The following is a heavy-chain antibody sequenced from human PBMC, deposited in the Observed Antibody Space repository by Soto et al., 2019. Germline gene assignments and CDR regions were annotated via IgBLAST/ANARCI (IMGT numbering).Heavy chain of an antibody. D-gene: IGHD6-13*01. Sequence: SETLSLTFTFSGGSIRSYYWSWIRQPPGEVLELIGYIYYSGSTNYNPYLKSRVTISVDTSKNHFSLKLSSVTAADTAVYYSASGQQNTRRIAAAVYYFDYWGQGTLVNVST. CDR2: IYYSGST. CDR1: GGSIRSYY. V-gene: IGHV4-59*01. J-gene: IGHJ4*02. CDR3: ASGQQNTRRIAAAVYYFDY.